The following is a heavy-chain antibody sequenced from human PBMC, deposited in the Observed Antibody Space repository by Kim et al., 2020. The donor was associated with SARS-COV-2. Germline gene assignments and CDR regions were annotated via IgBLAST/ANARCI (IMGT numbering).Heavy chain of an antibody. J-gene: IGHJ4*02. Sequence: YYADSVKGRFTISRDNAKNSLYLQMNSLRAEDTAVYYCARESDQGGSWDYWSQGTLVTVSS. CDR3: ARESDQGGSWDY. D-gene: IGHD6-13*01. V-gene: IGHV3-48*03.